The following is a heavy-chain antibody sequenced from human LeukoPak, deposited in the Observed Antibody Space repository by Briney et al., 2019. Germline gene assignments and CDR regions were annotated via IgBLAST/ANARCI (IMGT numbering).Heavy chain of an antibody. D-gene: IGHD3-16*01. CDR2: ISYDGSNK. V-gene: IGHV3-30*18. CDR3: AKDPRFGGYFDY. CDR1: GFTFSSYW. J-gene: IGHJ4*02. Sequence: GGSLRLSCAASGFTFSSYWMSWVRQAPGKGLEWVAVISYDGSNKYYADSVKGRFTISRDNSKNTLYLQMNSLRAEDTAVYYCAKDPRFGGYFDYWGQGTLVTVSS.